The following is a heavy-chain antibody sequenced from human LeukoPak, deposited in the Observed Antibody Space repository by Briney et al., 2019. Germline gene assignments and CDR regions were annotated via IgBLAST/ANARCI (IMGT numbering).Heavy chain of an antibody. V-gene: IGHV1-18*01. J-gene: IGHJ4*02. Sequence: ASVKVSCKASGYTFTSYGISWVRQAPGQGLEWMRWISAYNGNTNYAQKFQGRVTITADESTSTAYMELSSLRSEDTAVYYCARDGDGYNFGYWGQGTLVTVSS. CDR2: ISAYNGNT. D-gene: IGHD5-24*01. CDR1: GYTFTSYG. CDR3: ARDGDGYNFGY.